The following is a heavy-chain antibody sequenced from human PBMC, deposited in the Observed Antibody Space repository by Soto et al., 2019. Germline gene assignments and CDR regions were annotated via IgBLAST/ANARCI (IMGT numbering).Heavy chain of an antibody. CDR2: TYYRSKWYN. J-gene: IGHJ6*02. Sequence: PSETLSLTCAISGDSVSSNSAAWNWIRQSPSRGLEWLGRTYYRSKWYNDYAVSVKSRITINPDTSRNQFSLQLNSVTPEDTAVYYCARVPFYYYYYGMDVWGQGTTVTVSS. CDR3: ARVPFYYYYYGMDV. CDR1: GDSVSSNSAA. V-gene: IGHV6-1*01.